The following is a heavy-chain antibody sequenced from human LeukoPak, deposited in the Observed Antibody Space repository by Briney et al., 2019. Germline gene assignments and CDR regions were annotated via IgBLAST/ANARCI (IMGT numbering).Heavy chain of an antibody. CDR1: GFTFSSYA. J-gene: IGHJ4*02. V-gene: IGHV3-48*04. D-gene: IGHD2-15*01. Sequence: GRSLRLSCAASGFTFSSYAMNWVRQAPGKGLEWVSYISSNSYTIYYADSVKGRFTISRDNAKNSLYLQMNSLRAEDKAVYYCARVVCSGGYCYSDYWGQGTLVTVSS. CDR2: ISSNSYTI. CDR3: ARVVCSGGYCYSDY.